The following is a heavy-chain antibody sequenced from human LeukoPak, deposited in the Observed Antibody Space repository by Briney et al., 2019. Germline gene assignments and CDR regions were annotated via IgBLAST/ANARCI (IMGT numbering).Heavy chain of an antibody. D-gene: IGHD2-2*01. CDR1: GFTFSTYT. Sequence: PGGSLRLSCAASGFTFSTYTMSWVRQAPGKGLEWVSVMYSGGSTFHADSVKGRFTISRDNSKNTLYLQMNSLRAEDTAVYYCARGGSSLYAFDIWGQGTMVTVSS. J-gene: IGHJ3*02. CDR2: MYSGGST. CDR3: ARGGSSLYAFDI. V-gene: IGHV3-53*01.